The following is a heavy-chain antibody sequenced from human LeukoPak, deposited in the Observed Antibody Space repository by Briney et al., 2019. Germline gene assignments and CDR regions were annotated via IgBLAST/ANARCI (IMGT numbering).Heavy chain of an antibody. J-gene: IGHJ4*02. Sequence: SETLSLTCTVSGGSISSGDYYWSWIRQPPGKGLEWIGYIYYSGSTYYNPSLKSRVTISVDTSKNQFSLKLSSVTAADTAVYYCAREVGYSSSGGGFFDYWGQGTLVTVSS. D-gene: IGHD6-13*01. V-gene: IGHV4-30-4*01. CDR3: AREVGYSSSGGGFFDY. CDR1: GGSISSGDYY. CDR2: IYYSGST.